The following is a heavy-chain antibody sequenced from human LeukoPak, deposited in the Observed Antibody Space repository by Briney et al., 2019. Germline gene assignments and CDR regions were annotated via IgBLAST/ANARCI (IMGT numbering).Heavy chain of an antibody. Sequence: GGSLRLSCEGSGFTFSNVWMNWVLQASGKGLEWIGRIKTKTEGGTTEYAAPMKGRFTISRDDSKNTMYLQMNSLKTEDTALYYCVTRVKSTGDYWGQGTLVTVSS. CDR1: GFTFSNVW. V-gene: IGHV3-15*01. CDR2: IKTKTEGGTT. D-gene: IGHD1-14*01. CDR3: VTRVKSTGDY. J-gene: IGHJ4*02.